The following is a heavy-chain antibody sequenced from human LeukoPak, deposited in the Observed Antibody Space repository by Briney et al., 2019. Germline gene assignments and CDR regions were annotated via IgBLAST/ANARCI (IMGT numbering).Heavy chain of an antibody. CDR1: GGSISSGGYC. D-gene: IGHD2/OR15-2a*01. V-gene: IGHV4-31*03. J-gene: IGHJ5*02. CDR3: ARGQYERNP. Sequence: SETLSLTCTVSGGSISSGGYCWSWIRQHPGKGLEWIGYIYYSGSTYYNPSLKSRVTTSVDTSKNQFSLKLTSVTAADTAVYFCARGQYERNPWGQGTLVTVSS. CDR2: IYYSGST.